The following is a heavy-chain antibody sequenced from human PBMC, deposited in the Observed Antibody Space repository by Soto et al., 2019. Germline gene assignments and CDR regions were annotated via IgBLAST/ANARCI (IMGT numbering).Heavy chain of an antibody. J-gene: IGHJ4*02. CDR2: ISYTGST. Sequence: QVQLQESGPGLVKPSETLSLTCSVSDGSINSYFWSWIRQPPGKGLEWLGYISYTGSTNYNPSLQSRVAISLHTCKNPCSLKLSSGTAADTAVYFCARHDSGPYCGGGSCLYDQWGQEALVAVS. CDR3: ARHDSGPYCGGGSCLYDQ. CDR1: DGSINSYF. D-gene: IGHD2-15*01. V-gene: IGHV4-59*08.